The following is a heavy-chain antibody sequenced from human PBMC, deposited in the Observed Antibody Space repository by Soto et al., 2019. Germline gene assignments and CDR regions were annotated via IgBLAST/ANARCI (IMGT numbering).Heavy chain of an antibody. CDR2: IIPIFGSV. J-gene: IGHJ4*02. CDR1: GGIFSSNA. V-gene: IGHV1-69*01. CDR3: AGGVRGYSYGRGAPRYDFDY. Sequence: QVQLVQSGAEVKKPGSSVKVSCMASGGIFSSNALSWVRQAPGQGLEWMGGIIPIFGSVNYAQKFQGRVTITAAGSRSTAYRELSSLRSEDTAVYFCAGGVRGYSYGRGAPRYDFDYWGQGTLVTVSS. D-gene: IGHD5-18*01.